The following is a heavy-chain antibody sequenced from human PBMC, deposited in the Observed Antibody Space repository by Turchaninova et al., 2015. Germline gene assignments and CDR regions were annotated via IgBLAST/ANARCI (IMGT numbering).Heavy chain of an antibody. CDR1: GFSLRTSGVG. J-gene: IGHJ4*02. Sequence: QITLKESGPTLVKPTQTLTLTCTFSGFSLRTSGVGVGWIRQHHGKALEWLALIYWDDDKRYSPSPKSRLTITRDTAKNQVVLTMTNIDPVDTATYYCAHRRAGDLVFDYWGQGTLVTVSS. V-gene: IGHV2-5*02. CDR2: IYWDDDK. CDR3: AHRRAGDLVFDY. D-gene: IGHD7-27*01.